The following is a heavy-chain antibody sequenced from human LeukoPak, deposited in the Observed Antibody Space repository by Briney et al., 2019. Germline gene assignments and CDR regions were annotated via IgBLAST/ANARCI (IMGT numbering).Heavy chain of an antibody. J-gene: IGHJ6*03. V-gene: IGHV3-30*02. CDR1: GFTFSSYG. CDR2: IRYDGSNK. CDR3: AKVFRGGRYYYYYMDV. Sequence: GGSLTLSCAASGFTFSSYGMHWVRQPPGKGLEWLAFIRYDGSNKYYADSVKRRFTISRDNSKNTLYLQMNSLRAEDTAVYYCAKVFRGGRYYYYYMDVWGKGTTVTISS. D-gene: IGHD3-10*01.